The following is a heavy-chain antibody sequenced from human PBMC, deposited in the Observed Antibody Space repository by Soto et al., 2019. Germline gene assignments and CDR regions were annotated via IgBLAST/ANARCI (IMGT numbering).Heavy chain of an antibody. CDR1: GGTFSSYA. CDR2: IIPIFGTA. CDR3: ARTYGSGSPPFDY. Sequence: SVKVSCKASGGTFSSYAISWVRQAPGQGLEWMGGIIPIFGTANYAQKFQGRVTITADESTSTAYMELSSLRSDDTAVYYCARTYGSGSPPFDYWGQGTLVTVSS. D-gene: IGHD3-10*01. V-gene: IGHV1-69*13. J-gene: IGHJ4*02.